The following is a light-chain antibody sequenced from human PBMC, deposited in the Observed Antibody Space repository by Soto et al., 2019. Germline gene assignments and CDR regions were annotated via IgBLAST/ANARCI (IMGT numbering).Light chain of an antibody. V-gene: IGKV1-39*01. J-gene: IGKJ2*01. CDR1: QTISTY. CDR3: QQSSNIPDT. CDR2: AAS. Sequence: DLQMTQSPSSLSASVGDRVTITCRASQTISTYLNWYQQNPGKAPKLLIYAASRLQSGVPSRCSGIGSRTDVTLTLSGLQPEDFATYYFQQSSNIPDTLGQGTKLEIK.